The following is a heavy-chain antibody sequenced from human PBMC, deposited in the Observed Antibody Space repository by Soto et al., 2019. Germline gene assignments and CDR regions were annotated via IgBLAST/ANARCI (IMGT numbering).Heavy chain of an antibody. CDR3: ARDKRDLRFLEWSYYYDY. V-gene: IGHV3-30-3*01. Sequence: PGGSLRLSCAASGFTFSSYAMHWVRQAPGKGLEWVAVISYDGSNKYYADSVKGRFTISRDNSKNTLYLQMNSLRAEDMAVYYCARDKRDLRFLEWSYYYDYWGQGSLVTVSS. J-gene: IGHJ4*02. CDR2: ISYDGSNK. D-gene: IGHD3-3*01. CDR1: GFTFSSYA.